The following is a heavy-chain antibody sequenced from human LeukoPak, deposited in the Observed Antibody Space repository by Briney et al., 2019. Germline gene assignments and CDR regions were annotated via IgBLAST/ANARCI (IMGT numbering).Heavy chain of an antibody. J-gene: IGHJ5*02. CDR2: INPNSGGT. CDR1: GYTFTGYY. CDR3: ARQALPLDTAMAGFDP. Sequence: ASVKVSCKASGYTFTGYYMHWVRQAPGQGLEWMGRINPNSGGTNYAQKFQGRVTMTRDTSISTAYMELSRLRSDDTAVYYCARQALPLDTAMAGFDPWGQGTLVTVSS. D-gene: IGHD5-18*01. V-gene: IGHV1-2*02.